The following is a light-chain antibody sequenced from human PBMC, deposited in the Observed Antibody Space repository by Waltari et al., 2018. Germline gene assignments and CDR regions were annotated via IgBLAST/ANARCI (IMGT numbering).Light chain of an antibody. CDR3: CSYASTTWV. Sequence: QSALTQPASVSGSPGLSITISCTGTSSDVGSYNFVSWYQQHPGKAPKLMIYDVTKRPSGVSNPFSGSKSGNPASLTISGLQAGDEADYYCCSYASTTWVFGGGTRLTVL. J-gene: IGLJ3*02. V-gene: IGLV2-23*02. CDR1: SSDVGSYNF. CDR2: DVT.